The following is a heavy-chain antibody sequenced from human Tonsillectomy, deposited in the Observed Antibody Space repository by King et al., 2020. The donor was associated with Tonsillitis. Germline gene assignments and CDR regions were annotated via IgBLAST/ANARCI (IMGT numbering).Heavy chain of an antibody. J-gene: IGHJ6*03. CDR3: AREGPSYYYMDV. Sequence: VQLVESGGGVVQPGRSLRLSCAASGFTFSSYGMHWVRQAPGKGLEWVAVIWYNGSNKYYADSVKGRFTISRDNSKNTLYLQMNSLRAEDTAVYYCAREGPSYYYMDVWGKGTTVTVSS. CDR2: IWYNGSNK. V-gene: IGHV3-33*08. CDR1: GFTFSSYG.